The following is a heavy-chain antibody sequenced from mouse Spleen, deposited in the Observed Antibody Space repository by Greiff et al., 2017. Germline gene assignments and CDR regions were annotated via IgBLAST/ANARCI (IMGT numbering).Heavy chain of an antibody. Sequence: VQLVESGAELVRPGASVKLSCKASGYTFTDYYINWVKQRPGQGLEWIARIYPGSGNTYYNEKFKGKATLTAEKSSSTAYMQLSSLTSEDSAVYFCARGDGYPAWFAYWGQGTLVTVSA. D-gene: IGHD2-3*01. J-gene: IGHJ3*01. CDR2: IYPGSGNT. CDR3: ARGDGYPAWFAY. V-gene: IGHV1-76*01. CDR1: GYTFTDYY.